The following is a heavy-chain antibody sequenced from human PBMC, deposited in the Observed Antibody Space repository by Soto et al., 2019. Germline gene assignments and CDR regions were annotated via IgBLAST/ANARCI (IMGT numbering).Heavy chain of an antibody. D-gene: IGHD7-27*01. V-gene: IGHV3-30-3*01. CDR3: TRDLGFDI. J-gene: IGHJ3*02. Sequence: QVQLVESGGGVVQPGRSLRLSCAASGFTFSSYAMHWVRQAPGKGLEWVAVISYDGSNKYYADSVKGRFTISRDNSKNTLYLQMNSLRAEDTAVYYCTRDLGFDIWGQGTMVTVSS. CDR2: ISYDGSNK. CDR1: GFTFSSYA.